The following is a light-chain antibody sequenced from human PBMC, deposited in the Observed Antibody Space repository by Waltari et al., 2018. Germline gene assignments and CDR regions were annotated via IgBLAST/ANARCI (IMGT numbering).Light chain of an antibody. CDR3: NSRDSSGNHVV. CDR1: SLRSSY. V-gene: IGLV3-19*01. Sequence: SSELTQDPAVSVALGQTVRTTCTGDSLRSSYASWYQQKPGQAPVLVIYGKNNRPSRIPDRFSGSSSGNTASLTITGAQAEDEADYYCNSRDSSGNHVVFGGGTKLTVL. J-gene: IGLJ2*01. CDR2: GKN.